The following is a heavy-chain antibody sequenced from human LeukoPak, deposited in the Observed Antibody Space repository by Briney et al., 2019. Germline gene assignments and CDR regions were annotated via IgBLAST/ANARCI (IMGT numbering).Heavy chain of an antibody. CDR2: VSNDGSNV. Sequence: ARSLRLSCAASGFTFSSYGMRWVRQAPGKGLEWVAVVSNDGSNVYYADSVKGRFTISRDNSKNTLYLQMNSLRAEDTAVYYCAKGQGAFDIWGQGTMVTVSS. J-gene: IGHJ3*02. CDR1: GFTFSSYG. V-gene: IGHV3-30*18. CDR3: AKGQGAFDI.